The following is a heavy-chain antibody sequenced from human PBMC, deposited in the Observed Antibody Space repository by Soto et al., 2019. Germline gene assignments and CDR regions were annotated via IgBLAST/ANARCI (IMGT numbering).Heavy chain of an antibody. J-gene: IGHJ4*02. CDR1: GYTFTSNA. Sequence: QVQLVQPGAEVKKPGASVKVSCKASGYTFTSNALHWVRQAPGQRLEWMGWINVGYGNTRYSQKFQGRVTITRDTSASTAYMGLSSLRSEDTAVYYCARDRGLRYFDYWGQGTLVIVSS. V-gene: IGHV1-3*01. CDR3: ARDRGLRYFDY. D-gene: IGHD2-15*01. CDR2: INVGYGNT.